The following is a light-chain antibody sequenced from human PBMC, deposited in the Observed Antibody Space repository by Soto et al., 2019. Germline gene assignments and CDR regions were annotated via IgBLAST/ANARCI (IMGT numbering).Light chain of an antibody. CDR2: SNA. Sequence: QSVLTQPPSASGTPGQRVTISCSGSSSNIGSHTVNWYQQLPGTAPKLLIYSNAERPSGVPDRFSGSKSGTSASLAITGLQSDDEGGYYCASWDDSLNGHVFGTGTKLTVL. CDR3: ASWDDSLNGHV. V-gene: IGLV1-44*01. CDR1: SSNIGSHT. J-gene: IGLJ1*01.